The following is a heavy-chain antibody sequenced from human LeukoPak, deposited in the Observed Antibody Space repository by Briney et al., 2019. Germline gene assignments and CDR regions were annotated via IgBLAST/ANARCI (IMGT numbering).Heavy chain of an antibody. CDR3: ARGITMVRGVPSKYYFDY. CDR1: GGSFSGYY. D-gene: IGHD3-10*01. V-gene: IGHV4-34*01. CDR2: IKQSGST. J-gene: IGHJ4*02. Sequence: SEALSLTCAVYGGSFSGYYWSWIRQPPGKGLEWIGEIKQSGSTNYNPSLKSRVTISVDTSKNQFSLKLSSVTAADSAVYYCARGITMVRGVPSKYYFDYWGQGTLVTVSS.